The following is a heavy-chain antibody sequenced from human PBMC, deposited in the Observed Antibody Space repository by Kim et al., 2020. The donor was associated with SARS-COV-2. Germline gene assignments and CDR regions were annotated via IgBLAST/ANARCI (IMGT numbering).Heavy chain of an antibody. CDR1: GFTVSSNY. Sequence: GGSLRISCAASGFTVSSNYMSWVRQDPGKGMEWVSVIYSGGSTYYADSVKGRFTISRDNSKKTLYLQMNRLRAGDTAVYYCARAVNYYASGSYYNDLNYCMDVCVQGTTVTVSS. D-gene: IGHD3-10*01. J-gene: IGHJ6*02. CDR3: ARAVNYYASGSYYNDLNYCMDV. CDR2: IYSGGST. V-gene: IGHV3-53*01.